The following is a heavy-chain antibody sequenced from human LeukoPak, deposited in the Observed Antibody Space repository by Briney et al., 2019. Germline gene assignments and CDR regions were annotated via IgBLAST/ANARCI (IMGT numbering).Heavy chain of an antibody. CDR2: IWYDGSNK. Sequence: GGSLRLSCAASGFTFSDFCMTWVRQAPGKGLEWVAVIWYDGSNKYYADSVKGRFTISRDNSKNTLYLQMNSLRAEDTAVYYCARDPRGLADYYYGMDVWGQGTTVTVSS. V-gene: IGHV3-33*08. CDR3: ARDPRGLADYYYGMDV. CDR1: GFTFSDFC. J-gene: IGHJ6*02.